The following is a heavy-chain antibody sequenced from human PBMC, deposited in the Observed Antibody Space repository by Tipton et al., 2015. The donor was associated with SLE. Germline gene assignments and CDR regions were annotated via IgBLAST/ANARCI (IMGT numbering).Heavy chain of an antibody. CDR2: IYYSGST. Sequence: TLSLTCTVSGASISSSSFYWGWIRQPPGKGLEWIGSIYYSGSTYYKPSLKSRVTISVDTSKNQFSLKLTSVTAADTAVYYCASLGEAARPIDYWGQGTLVIVSS. CDR1: GASISSSSFY. D-gene: IGHD6-6*01. V-gene: IGHV4-39*01. CDR3: ASLGEAARPIDY. J-gene: IGHJ4*02.